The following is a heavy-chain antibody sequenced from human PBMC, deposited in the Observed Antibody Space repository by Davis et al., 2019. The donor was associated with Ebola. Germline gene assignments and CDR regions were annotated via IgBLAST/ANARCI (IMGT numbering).Heavy chain of an antibody. CDR3: ARDDYGDYDDAFDI. Sequence: ASVKVSCKASGYTFTSYDINWVRQATGQGLEWMGWMNPNSGNTGYAQKLQGRVTMTTDTSTSTAYMELRSLRSDDTAVYYCARDDYGDYDDAFDIWGQGTMVTVSS. V-gene: IGHV1-8*02. J-gene: IGHJ3*02. CDR1: GYTFTSYD. CDR2: MNPNSGNT. D-gene: IGHD4-17*01.